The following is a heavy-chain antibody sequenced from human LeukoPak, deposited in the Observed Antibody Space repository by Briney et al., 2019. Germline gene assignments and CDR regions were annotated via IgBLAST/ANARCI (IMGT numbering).Heavy chain of an antibody. CDR1: DGSISYYY. CDR3: ARGPYSYDSSGAFDI. J-gene: IGHJ3*02. D-gene: IGHD3-22*01. Sequence: SETLSLTCIVSDGSISYYYWSWIRQPAGKGLEWIGRISSSGSTNYNPSLKSRVTISVDTSKNQFSLKLSSVTAADTAVYFCARGPYSYDSSGAFDIWGQGTMVTVSS. V-gene: IGHV4-4*07. CDR2: ISSSGST.